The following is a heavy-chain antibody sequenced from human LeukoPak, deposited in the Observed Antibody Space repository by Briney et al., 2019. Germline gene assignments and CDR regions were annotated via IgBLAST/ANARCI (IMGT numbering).Heavy chain of an antibody. V-gene: IGHV3-23*01. CDR3: AKDGFCTSTNCYPNHFDY. CDR1: GFPFSIHG. Sequence: GGSLRLSCAASGFPFSIHGMSWVRQAPRKGPEWVSSISSGSDYTYYADSVKGRFTISRDNSKNTLSLQMNSLRAEDTAVYYCAKDGFCTSTNCYPNHFDYWGQGALVTVSS. J-gene: IGHJ4*02. CDR2: ISSGSDYT. D-gene: IGHD2-2*01.